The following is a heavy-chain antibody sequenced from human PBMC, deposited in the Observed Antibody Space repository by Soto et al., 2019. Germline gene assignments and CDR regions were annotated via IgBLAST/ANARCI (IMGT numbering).Heavy chain of an antibody. D-gene: IGHD5-18*01. Sequence: SETLSLTCTVSGGSISTNNYYWGWIRQPPGKGLEWIGSIYYSGSTYYNPSLKSRVTISVDTSKNQLSLELSSVTAADTAVYYCARQFGYSYGYVPQWGQGTLVTVSS. J-gene: IGHJ4*02. CDR1: GGSISTNNYY. CDR3: ARQFGYSYGYVPQ. V-gene: IGHV4-39*01. CDR2: IYYSGST.